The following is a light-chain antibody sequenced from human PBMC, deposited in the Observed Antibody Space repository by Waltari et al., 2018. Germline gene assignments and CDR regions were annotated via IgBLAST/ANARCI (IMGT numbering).Light chain of an antibody. J-gene: IGKJ1*01. V-gene: IGKV1-39*01. CDR3: QQSYSILWT. CDR1: QSISSY. Sequence: DIQMTQSPSSLSASVGARVTITCRASQSISSYLNWYQQKPGKAPKLLIYAASSLQSGVPSRFSGSGSGTDFTLTISSLQPEDFATYYCQQSYSILWTFGQGTKVEIK. CDR2: AAS.